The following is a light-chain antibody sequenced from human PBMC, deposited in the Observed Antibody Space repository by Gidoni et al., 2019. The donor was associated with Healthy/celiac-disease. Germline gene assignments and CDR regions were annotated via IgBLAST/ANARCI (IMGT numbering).Light chain of an antibody. J-gene: IGKJ4*02. CDR1: QDISNY. CDR3: QQYDNLLT. Sequence: DIQMPQSPSSLSASVAERVTITCQASQDISNYLNWYQQKPGKAPKLLIYDASNLETGVPSRFSGSGSGTDITFTISSLQPEDIATYYCQQYDNLLTFXGXTKVEIK. V-gene: IGKV1-33*01. CDR2: DAS.